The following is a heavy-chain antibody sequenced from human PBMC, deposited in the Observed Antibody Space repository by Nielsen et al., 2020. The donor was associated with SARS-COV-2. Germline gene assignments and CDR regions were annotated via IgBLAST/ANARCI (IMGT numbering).Heavy chain of an antibody. CDR3: ASTGAYDYGDSVDY. V-gene: IGHV4-59*08. D-gene: IGHD4-17*01. J-gene: IGHJ4*02. CDR1: GGSISSYY. Sequence: SETLSLTCTVSGGSISSYYWSWIRQPPGKGLEWIGYIYYSGSTNYNPSLKSRVTISVDTSKNQFSLKLSSVTAADTAVYYCASTGAYDYGDSVDYWGQGTLVTVSS. CDR2: IYYSGST.